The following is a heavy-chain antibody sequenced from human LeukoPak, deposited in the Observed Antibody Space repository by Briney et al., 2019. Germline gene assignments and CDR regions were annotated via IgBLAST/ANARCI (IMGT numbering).Heavy chain of an antibody. Sequence: GGSLRLSCAASGFTFDDYGMSWVRQAPGKGLEWVSGINWNGGSTGYADSVKGRFTISRDNAKNFLYLQMNSLRAEDTALYYCARSRGVGATPLSDFDYWGQGTLVTVSS. CDR3: ARSRGVGATPLSDFDY. V-gene: IGHV3-20*04. J-gene: IGHJ4*02. D-gene: IGHD1-26*01. CDR2: INWNGGST. CDR1: GFTFDDYG.